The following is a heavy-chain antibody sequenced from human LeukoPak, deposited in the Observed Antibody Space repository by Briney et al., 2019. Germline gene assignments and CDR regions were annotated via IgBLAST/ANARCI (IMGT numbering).Heavy chain of an antibody. CDR2: INHSGST. V-gene: IGHV4-34*01. J-gene: IGHJ4*02. D-gene: IGHD6-6*01. CDR1: GGSFSGYY. Sequence: SETLSLTCAVYGGSFSGYYWSWIRQPPGKGLEWIGEINHSGSTNYNPSLKSRVTISVDTSKNQFSLKLSSVTAADTAVYYCASGSSSGEGFDYWGQGTLVTVSS. CDR3: ASGSSSGEGFDY.